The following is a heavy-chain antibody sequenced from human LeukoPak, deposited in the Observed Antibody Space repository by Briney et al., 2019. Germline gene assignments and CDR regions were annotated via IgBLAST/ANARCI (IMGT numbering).Heavy chain of an antibody. J-gene: IGHJ4*02. CDR1: GFSFSSYG. D-gene: IGHD3-22*01. CDR3: ARDGTMIVVVTYFDY. V-gene: IGHV3-30*03. CDR2: ISYDGSNK. Sequence: GGSLRLSCAASGFSFSSYGMHWVRQAPGKGLEGVAIISYDGSNKYYADSAKGQFTISRDNAKNSLYLQMNSLRAEDTAVYYCARDGTMIVVVTYFDYWGQGTLVTVSS.